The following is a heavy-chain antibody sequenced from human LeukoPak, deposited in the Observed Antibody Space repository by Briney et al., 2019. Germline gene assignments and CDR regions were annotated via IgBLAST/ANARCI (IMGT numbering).Heavy chain of an antibody. Sequence: GGSLRLSCAASECTFNIYEMNWVRQAPGKGPEWISYISSSGRSIYYADSVKGRFTISRDNAKNSVYLQMNSLRVEDTAIYYCAKEDIAGNGFPFDSWGQGTMVTVYS. CDR3: AKEDIAGNGFPFDS. CDR2: ISSSGRSI. V-gene: IGHV3-48*03. CDR1: ECTFNIYE. D-gene: IGHD5-12*01. J-gene: IGHJ4*02.